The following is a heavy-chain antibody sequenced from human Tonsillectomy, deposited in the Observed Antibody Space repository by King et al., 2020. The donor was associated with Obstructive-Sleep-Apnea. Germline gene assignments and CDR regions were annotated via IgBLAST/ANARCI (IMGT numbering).Heavy chain of an antibody. CDR3: AREEKDGYNVVGY. J-gene: IGHJ4*02. Sequence: VQLVESGGGLVKPGGSLRLSCAASGFTFSSYSMNWVRQAPGKGLEWVSSISSSSSYIYYADSVKGRFTISRDNAKNSLYLQMNSLRAEDTAVYYCAREEKDGYNVVGYWGQGTLVTVSS. V-gene: IGHV3-21*01. CDR2: ISSSSSYI. D-gene: IGHD5-24*01. CDR1: GFTFSSYS.